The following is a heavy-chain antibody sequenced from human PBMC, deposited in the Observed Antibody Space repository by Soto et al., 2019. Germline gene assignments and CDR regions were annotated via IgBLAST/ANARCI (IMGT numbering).Heavy chain of an antibody. J-gene: IGHJ6*02. Sequence: KTSETLSLTCTVSGGSISSSSYYWGWIRQPPGKGLEWIGSIYYSGSTYYNPSLKSRVTISVDTSKNQFSLKLSSVTAADTAVYYCARSGDRYCSSTSCYRRGHYYGMDVWGQGTTVTVSS. V-gene: IGHV4-39*01. CDR2: IYYSGST. CDR3: ARSGDRYCSSTSCYRRGHYYGMDV. CDR1: GGSISSSSYY. D-gene: IGHD2-2*02.